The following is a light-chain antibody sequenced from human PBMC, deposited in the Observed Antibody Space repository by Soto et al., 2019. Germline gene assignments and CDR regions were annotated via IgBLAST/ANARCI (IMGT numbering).Light chain of an antibody. CDR3: QQVNSFPLT. V-gene: IGKV1-12*01. Sequence: EIQMTENISSVSASVGDSVTITCXASQGISNWLAWYQQKPGKAPKLLIYAASSLQGGVPSRFSGSGSGTDFTLTISSLQPEDFATYYCQQVNSFPLTFGPGAKVAI. CDR2: AAS. J-gene: IGKJ3*01. CDR1: QGISNW.